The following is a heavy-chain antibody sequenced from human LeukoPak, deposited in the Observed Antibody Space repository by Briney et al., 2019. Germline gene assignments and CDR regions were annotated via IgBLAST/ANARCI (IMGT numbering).Heavy chain of an antibody. Sequence: GASVKVSCKASGYTFTSYGISWVRQAPGQGLEWMGWISAYNGNTNYAQKLQGRVTMTTDTSTSTAYMELRSLRSDDTAVYYCARDIRPPYYDILTGYERAWFDPWGQGTLVTVSS. CDR3: ARDIRPPYYDILTGYERAWFDP. CDR2: ISAYNGNT. V-gene: IGHV1-18*01. CDR1: GYTFTSYG. D-gene: IGHD3-9*01. J-gene: IGHJ5*02.